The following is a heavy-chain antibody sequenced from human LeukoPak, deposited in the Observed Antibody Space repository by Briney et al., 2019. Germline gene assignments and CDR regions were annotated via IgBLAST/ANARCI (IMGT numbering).Heavy chain of an antibody. CDR1: GFTFSSYS. CDR3: AREAGSSSWYNYYYMDV. J-gene: IGHJ6*03. V-gene: IGHV3-48*04. D-gene: IGHD6-13*01. CDR2: ISSSGSTI. Sequence: GGSLRLSCAASGFTFSSYSMNWVRQAPGKGLEWVSYISSSGSTIYYADSVKGRFTISRDNAKNSLYLQMNSLRAEDTALYYCAREAGSSSWYNYYYMDVWGKGTTVTVSS.